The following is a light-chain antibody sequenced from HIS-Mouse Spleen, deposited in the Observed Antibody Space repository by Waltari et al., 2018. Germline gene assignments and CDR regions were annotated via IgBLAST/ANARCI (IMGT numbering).Light chain of an antibody. CDR3: CSYAGSYTFEVV. J-gene: IGLJ2*01. Sequence: QSALTQPRSVSGSPGQSVTISCTGTSSDVGGYNYVSWYQQHPGKAPKLMIYDVSKRPSGVPDRFSGSKSGNTASLTISGLQAEDEADYYCCSYAGSYTFEVVFVGGTKLTVL. CDR2: DVS. CDR1: SSDVGGYNY. V-gene: IGLV2-11*01.